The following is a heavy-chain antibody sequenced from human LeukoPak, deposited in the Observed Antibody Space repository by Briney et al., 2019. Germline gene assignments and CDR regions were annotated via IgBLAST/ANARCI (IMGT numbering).Heavy chain of an antibody. CDR3: ARRGGYKSPIPR. CDR1: GGSFSGYY. V-gene: IGHV4-34*01. J-gene: IGHJ4*02. D-gene: IGHD5-24*01. Sequence: PSETLSLTCAVHGGSFSGYYWSWIRQPPGKGLEWIGEINHSGSTNYNPSLKSRVTISVDTSKNQFSLKLSSVTAADTAVYYCARRGGYKSPIPRWGQGTLVTVSS. CDR2: INHSGST.